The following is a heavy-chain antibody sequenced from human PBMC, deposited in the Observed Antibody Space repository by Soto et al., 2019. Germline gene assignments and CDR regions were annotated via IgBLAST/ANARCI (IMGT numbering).Heavy chain of an antibody. CDR2: IYYSGST. D-gene: IGHD3-22*01. Sequence: QVQLQESGPGLVKPSQTLSLTCTVSGGSISSGGYYWSWIRQHPGKGLEWIGYIYYSGSTYYNPSLKSRGTIAVDTSKNQFSLKLSSVTAADTAVYYCARGGGYYFDYYYYGMDVWGQGTTVTVSS. CDR1: GGSISSGGYY. CDR3: ARGGGYYFDYYYYGMDV. V-gene: IGHV4-31*03. J-gene: IGHJ6*02.